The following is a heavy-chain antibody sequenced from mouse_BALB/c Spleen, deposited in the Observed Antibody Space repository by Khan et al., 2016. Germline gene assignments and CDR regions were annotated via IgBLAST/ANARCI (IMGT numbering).Heavy chain of an antibody. J-gene: IGHJ3*01. CDR2: IDPSDSYT. Sequence: QVQLQQPGAELVKPGASVKMSCKASGYTFTSYWMHWVKQRPGQGLEWIGVIDPSDSYTSYNQKFKGKATLTVDTSSSTAYMQLSSLTSEDSAVYYCTTYDGPSGFAYWGQGTLVTVSA. CDR3: TTYDGPSGFAY. CDR1: GYTFTSYW. D-gene: IGHD2-3*01. V-gene: IGHV1S127*01.